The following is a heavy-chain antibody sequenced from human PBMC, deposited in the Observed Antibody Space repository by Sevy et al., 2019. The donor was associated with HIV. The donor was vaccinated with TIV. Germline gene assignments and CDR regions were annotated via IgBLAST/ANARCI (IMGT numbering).Heavy chain of an antibody. V-gene: IGHV1-18*04. CDR3: ASAPSYSSSWYVKDTALDY. CDR1: GYTFTSYG. D-gene: IGHD6-13*01. Sequence: ASVKVSCKASGYTFTSYGISWVRQAPGQGLEWMGWISAYNGNTNYAQKLQGRVTMTTDTSTSTAYMELRSLRSDDTAVYYCASAPSYSSSWYVKDTALDYWGQGTLVTVSS. J-gene: IGHJ4*02. CDR2: ISAYNGNT.